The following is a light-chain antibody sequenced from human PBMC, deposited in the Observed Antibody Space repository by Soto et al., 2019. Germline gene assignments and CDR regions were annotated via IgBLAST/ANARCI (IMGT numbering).Light chain of an antibody. V-gene: IGLV2-11*01. CDR1: SSDVGGYNY. J-gene: IGLJ1*01. Sequence: SVLTQPRSVSESPGQSVTISCTGASSDVGGYNYVSWYQQHPGKAPKLMIYDVSKRPSGVPDRFSGSKSGNTASLTISGLQTEDDADYYCCSYAGRYTYVFGTGTKVTVL. CDR2: DVS. CDR3: CSYAGRYTYV.